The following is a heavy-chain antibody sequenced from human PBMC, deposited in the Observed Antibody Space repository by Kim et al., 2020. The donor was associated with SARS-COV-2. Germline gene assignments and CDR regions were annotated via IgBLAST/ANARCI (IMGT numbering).Heavy chain of an antibody. Sequence: GGSLRLSCAASGFTFSSYVMHWVRQAPGKGLEWVAIISYDGSNKYYADSVKGRFTISRDNSKNTLYLQMDSMRADDTAVYYWAKGNLRGWGAFDIWDPGT. D-gene: IGHD3-10*01. J-gene: IGHJ3*02. CDR1: GFTFSSYV. V-gene: IGHV3-30*18. CDR3: AKGNLRGWGAFDI. CDR2: ISYDGSNK.